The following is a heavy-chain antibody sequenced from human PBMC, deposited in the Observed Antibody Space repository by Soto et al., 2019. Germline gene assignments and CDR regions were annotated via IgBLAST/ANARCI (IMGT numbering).Heavy chain of an antibody. V-gene: IGHV4-61*01. CDR1: GGSVIEKTYY. CDR2: VYYSGTT. D-gene: IGHD4-17*01. Sequence: SETLSLTCCVSGGSVIEKTYYWIWIRQPPGKRLEWIGYVYYSGTTNYNPSLKSRVTISVDLSKNRFSLRLSSVTTADTALYYCARTTAVPNTLRSRYFFDYWGQGTLVTVSS. CDR3: ARTTAVPNTLRSRYFFDY. J-gene: IGHJ4*02.